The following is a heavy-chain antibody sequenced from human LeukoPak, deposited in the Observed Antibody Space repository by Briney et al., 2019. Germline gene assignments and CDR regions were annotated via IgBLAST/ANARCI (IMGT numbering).Heavy chain of an antibody. CDR1: GYSFTSNY. CDR3: ARDQEAFDY. V-gene: IGHV1-46*01. J-gene: IGHJ4*02. CDR2: IYPRDGST. Sequence: ASMKVSRKASGYSFTSNYIHWVRQAPGQGLERMGMIYPRDGSTSYAQKFQGRVTVTRDTSTSTVHMELSGLRSEDTAVYYCARDQEAFDYWGQGTLVTVSS.